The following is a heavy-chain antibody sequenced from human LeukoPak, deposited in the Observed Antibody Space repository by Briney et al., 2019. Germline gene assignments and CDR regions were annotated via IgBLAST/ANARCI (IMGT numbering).Heavy chain of an antibody. V-gene: IGHV1-69*04. CDR3: ARDYMTTVTPLGY. CDR1: GYTFTSYG. CDR2: IIPILGIA. J-gene: IGHJ4*02. D-gene: IGHD4-17*01. Sequence: SVKVSCKASGYTFTSYGISWVRQAPGQGLEWMGRIIPILGIANYAQKFQGRVTITADKSTSTAYMELSSLRSEDTAVYYCARDYMTTVTPLGYWGQGTLVTVSS.